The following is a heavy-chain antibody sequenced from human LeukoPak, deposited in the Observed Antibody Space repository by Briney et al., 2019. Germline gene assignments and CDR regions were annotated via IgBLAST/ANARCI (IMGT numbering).Heavy chain of an antibody. CDR2: ISSSSSYK. CDR3: ARDLSYYDSSGYSHFDY. V-gene: IGHV3-21*01. CDR1: GFTFSSYS. D-gene: IGHD3-22*01. Sequence: PGGSLRLSCAASGFTFSSYSMNWVRQAPGKGLEWVSSISSSSSYKYYADSVKGRFTISRDNAKNSLYLQMNSLRAEDTAVYYCARDLSYYDSSGYSHFDYWGQGTLVTVSS. J-gene: IGHJ4*02.